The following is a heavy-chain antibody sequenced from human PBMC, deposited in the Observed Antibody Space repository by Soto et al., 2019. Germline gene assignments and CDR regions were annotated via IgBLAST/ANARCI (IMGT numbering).Heavy chain of an antibody. CDR1: GGSVSSGSNY. Sequence: SETLSLTCTVSGGSVSSGSNYWSWIRQPPGKGLEWIGYIYYSGGNKYNPSLESRVTISVDASKNQFSLKLRSVTAADTSVYYCAIIPIYSGRYFGYFDFWGQGALVTVSS. D-gene: IGHD1-26*01. CDR2: IYYSGGN. J-gene: IGHJ4*02. V-gene: IGHV4-61*01. CDR3: AIIPIYSGRYFGYFDF.